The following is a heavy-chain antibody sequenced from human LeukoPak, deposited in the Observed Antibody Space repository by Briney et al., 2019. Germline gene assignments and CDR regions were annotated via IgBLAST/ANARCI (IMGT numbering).Heavy chain of an antibody. CDR3: AREAADSSGYRPFDY. J-gene: IGHJ4*02. CDR2: IYTSGST. V-gene: IGHV4-4*07. CDR1: GGSISSYY. D-gene: IGHD3-22*01. Sequence: SETLSLTCTVPGGSISSYYWSWIRQPAGKGLEWIGRIYTSGSTNYNPSLKSRVAMSVDTSKNQFSLKLSSVTAADTAVYYCAREAADSSGYRPFDYWGQGTLVTVSS.